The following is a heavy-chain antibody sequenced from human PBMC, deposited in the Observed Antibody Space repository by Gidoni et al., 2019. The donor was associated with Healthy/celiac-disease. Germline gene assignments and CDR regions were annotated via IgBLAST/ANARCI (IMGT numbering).Heavy chain of an antibody. J-gene: IGHJ4*02. CDR1: GFTFDDYA. V-gene: IGHV3-9*01. CDR2: ISWNSGSI. D-gene: IGHD6-19*01. CDR3: AKVHAVRGWYGEGFDY. Sequence: EVQLVESGGGLVQPGRSLRLSCAASGFTFDDYAMHWVRQAPGKGLEWVSGISWNSGSIGYADSVKGRFTISRDNAKNSLYLQMNSLRAEDTALYYCAKVHAVRGWYGEGFDYWGQGTLVTVSS.